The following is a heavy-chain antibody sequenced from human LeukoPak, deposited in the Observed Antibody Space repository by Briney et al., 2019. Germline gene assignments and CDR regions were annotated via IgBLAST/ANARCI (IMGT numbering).Heavy chain of an antibody. CDR3: ARHTWNHYDILTGYDY. CDR2: INHSGST. V-gene: IGHV4-34*01. D-gene: IGHD3-9*01. CDR1: GGSFSGYY. J-gene: IGHJ4*02. Sequence: PSETLSLTCAVYGGSFSGYYWSWIRQPPGKGLEWIGEINHSGSTNYNPSLKSRVTISVDTSKNQFSLKLSSVTAADTAVYYCARHTWNHYDILTGYDYWGQGTLVTVSS.